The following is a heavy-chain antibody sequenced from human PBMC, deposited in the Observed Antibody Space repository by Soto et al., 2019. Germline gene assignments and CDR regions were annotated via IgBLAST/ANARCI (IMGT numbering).Heavy chain of an antibody. V-gene: IGHV1-58*02. CDR3: AAVVIAAAATYYFAY. J-gene: IGHJ4*02. CDR2: IVVGSGNT. Sequence: ASVKVSCKASGFTFTSSAMQWVRQARGQRLEWIGWIVVGSGNTNYAQKFQERVTITRDMSTSTAYMELSSLRSEDTAVYYCAAVVIAAAATYYFAYWGQGTLVTVSS. D-gene: IGHD6-13*01. CDR1: GFTFTSSA.